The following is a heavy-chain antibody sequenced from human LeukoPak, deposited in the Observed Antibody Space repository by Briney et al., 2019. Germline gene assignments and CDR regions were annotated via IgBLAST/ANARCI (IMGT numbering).Heavy chain of an antibody. Sequence: GASVKVSCKASGYTFTGYNMQWLRQAPGQGLEWMGWINPNSGGANYAQKFQGRVTMTRDTSISTAYMELSRLRSDDTAVYYCARDGHFDCWGQGTLVTVSS. J-gene: IGHJ4*02. V-gene: IGHV1-2*02. CDR2: INPNSGGA. CDR1: GYTFTGYN. CDR3: ARDGHFDC.